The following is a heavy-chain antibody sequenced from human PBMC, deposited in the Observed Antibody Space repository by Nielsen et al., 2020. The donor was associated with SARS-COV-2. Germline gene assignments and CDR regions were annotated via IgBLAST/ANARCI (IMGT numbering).Heavy chain of an antibody. Sequence: SETLSLTCAVYGGSFSGYYWSWIRQPPGKGLEWIGEINHSGSTDYNPSLKSRVTISLDTSNEQFSLKLSSVTAADTAVYYCARDAYGDYTLGYWGQGTLVTVSS. D-gene: IGHD4-17*01. CDR1: GGSFSGYY. J-gene: IGHJ4*02. CDR2: INHSGST. CDR3: ARDAYGDYTLGY. V-gene: IGHV4-34*01.